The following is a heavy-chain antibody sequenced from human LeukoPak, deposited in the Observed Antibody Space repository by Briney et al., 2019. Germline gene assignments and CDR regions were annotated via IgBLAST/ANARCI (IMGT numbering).Heavy chain of an antibody. J-gene: IGHJ4*02. Sequence: GGSLRLSCAASGFTFSSYAMSWVRQAPGKGLEWVSGISGGESTHYADSVKGRFTISRDNSKKTLYVQVNSLRAEDTAVYYCAKGYSSGFYYDNWGQGTLATVSS. D-gene: IGHD3-22*01. CDR3: AKGYSSGFYYDN. CDR1: GFTFSSYA. V-gene: IGHV3-23*01. CDR2: ISGGEST.